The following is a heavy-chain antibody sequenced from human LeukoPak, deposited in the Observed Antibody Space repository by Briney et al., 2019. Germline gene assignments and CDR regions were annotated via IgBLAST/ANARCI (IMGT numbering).Heavy chain of an antibody. V-gene: IGHV4-34*01. CDR3: ASGGGIQLWTPPNY. CDR2: INHSGST. D-gene: IGHD5-18*01. Sequence: SETLSLTCAVYGGSFSGYYWSWIRQPPGKGPEWIGEINHSGSTNYNPSLKSRVTISVDTSKNQFSLKLSSVTAADTAVYYCASGGGIQLWTPPNYWGQGTLVTVSS. J-gene: IGHJ4*02. CDR1: GGSFSGYY.